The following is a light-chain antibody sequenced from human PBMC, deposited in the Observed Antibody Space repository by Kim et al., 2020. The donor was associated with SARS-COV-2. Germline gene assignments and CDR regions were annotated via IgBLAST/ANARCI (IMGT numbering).Light chain of an antibody. CDR1: SSDIGAYNY. CDR3: ISFTTTATWV. Sequence: GQPIPISCTGTSSDIGAYNYVSWYQQHPGKAPKLMIYGVNERPSGVSYRFSGSKYDNTASLTISGLQAEDEAEYYCISFTTTATWVFGGGTQLTVL. CDR2: GVN. V-gene: IGLV2-14*03. J-gene: IGLJ3*02.